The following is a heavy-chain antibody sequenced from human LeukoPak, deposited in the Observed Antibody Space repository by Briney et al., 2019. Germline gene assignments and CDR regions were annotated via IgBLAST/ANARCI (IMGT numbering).Heavy chain of an antibody. CDR3: ARDRGDIVVVVAATDDAFDI. Sequence: SETLSLTCAVYGGSFSGYYWSWIRQPPGKGLEWIGEINHSGSTNYNPSLKSRVTISVDTSKNQFSLKLSSVTAADTAVYYCARDRGDIVVVVAATDDAFDIWGQGTMVTVSS. D-gene: IGHD2-15*01. CDR2: INHSGST. V-gene: IGHV4-34*01. J-gene: IGHJ3*02. CDR1: GGSFSGYY.